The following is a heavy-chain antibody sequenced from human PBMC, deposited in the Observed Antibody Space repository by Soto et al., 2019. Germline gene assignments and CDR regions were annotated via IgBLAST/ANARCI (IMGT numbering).Heavy chain of an antibody. CDR3: ARGHYLDSPFPLDN. D-gene: IGHD3-22*01. J-gene: IGHJ4*02. CDR1: GFTFGSYA. CDR2: ITYDGGNK. Sequence: QVQLVESGGGVVQPGTSLRLSCAASGFTFGSYALHWVRQAPGKGLEWVAIITYDGGNKYYGDSVKGRFTISRDSYEKTVYLQMTSLRPEDTALYYCARGHYLDSPFPLDNWGQGILVTVSS. V-gene: IGHV3-30-3*01.